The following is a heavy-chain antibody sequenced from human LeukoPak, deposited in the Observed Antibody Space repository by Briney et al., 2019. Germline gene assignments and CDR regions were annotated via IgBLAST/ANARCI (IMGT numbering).Heavy chain of an antibody. CDR1: GYTFTGYY. V-gene: IGHV1-2*02. CDR2: INPNSGGT. J-gene: IGHJ4*02. Sequence: ASVKVSCKASGYTFTGYYMNWVRQPPGQGLEWMGCINPNSGGTSYAQHLNGSATITSNTSISTAYMELSRTRSDATAVYYGARDKAQPASYDFWSSYYMNCGQGNLGTVSS. CDR3: ARDKAQPASYDFWSSYYMN. D-gene: IGHD3-3*01.